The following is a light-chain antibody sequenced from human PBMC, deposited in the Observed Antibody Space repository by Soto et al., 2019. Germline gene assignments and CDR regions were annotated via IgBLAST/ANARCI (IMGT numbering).Light chain of an antibody. J-gene: IGLJ3*02. CDR3: YSYAGSYTLV. CDR1: SSDVGGYNY. Sequence: QSALTQPRSVSGSPGQSVTISCTGTSSDVGGYNYVSWYQQHPGKAPKLMIYDVSERPSGVPDRFSGSKSGNTASLTISGLQAEDEADYYRYSYAGSYTLVFGGGTKVTVL. V-gene: IGLV2-11*01. CDR2: DVS.